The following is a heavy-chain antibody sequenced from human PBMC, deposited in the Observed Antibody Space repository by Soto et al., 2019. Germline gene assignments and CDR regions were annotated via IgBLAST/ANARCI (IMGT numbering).Heavy chain of an antibody. CDR2: ISPYTGNT. CDR1: GYIFVNYG. Sequence: QVQLVQSGDEVKKPGASVKVSCKASGYIFVNYGIAWVRQAPGQGLEWMGWISPYTGNTHSARKVQGRLTMTTDTSTSTAYMDLGNLTSDDTAVYYCVMVDNYVTPTPQDVWGQGTTVTVSS. J-gene: IGHJ6*02. V-gene: IGHV1-18*01. CDR3: VMVDNYVTPTPQDV. D-gene: IGHD3-16*01.